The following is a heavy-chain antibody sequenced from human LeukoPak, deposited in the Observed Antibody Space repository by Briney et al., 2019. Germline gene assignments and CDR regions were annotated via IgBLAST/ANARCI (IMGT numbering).Heavy chain of an antibody. D-gene: IGHD6-19*01. CDR1: GYSISSDYF. Sequence: SETLSLTCVVSGYSISSDYFWGWIRQPPGKGLEWIGTISHSGTTFYKPSLKTRITISLDTSRNQFSLKLSSVTAADTAVYYCARASLAGDVDYWGQGTLVTVSS. V-gene: IGHV4-38-2*01. CDR3: ARASLAGDVDY. J-gene: IGHJ4*02. CDR2: ISHSGTT.